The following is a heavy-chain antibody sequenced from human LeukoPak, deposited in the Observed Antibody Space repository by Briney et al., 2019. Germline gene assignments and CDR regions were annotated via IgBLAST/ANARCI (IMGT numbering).Heavy chain of an antibody. CDR2: IIPIFGTA. CDR3: ARDSWNTYYDFWSGYYTAARFDP. J-gene: IGHJ5*02. Sequence: ASVKVSCKASGGTFSSYAISWVRQAPGQGLEWMGGIIPIFGTANYAQKFQGRVTITADESTSTAYMELSSLRSEDTAVYYCARDSWNTYYDFWSGYYTAARFDPWGQGTLVTVSS. V-gene: IGHV1-69*13. D-gene: IGHD3-3*01. CDR1: GGTFSSYA.